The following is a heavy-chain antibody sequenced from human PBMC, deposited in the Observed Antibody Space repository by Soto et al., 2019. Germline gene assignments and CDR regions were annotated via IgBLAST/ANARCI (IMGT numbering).Heavy chain of an antibody. CDR2: IYHSGST. J-gene: IGHJ4*02. D-gene: IGHD3-10*01. V-gene: IGHV4-4*02. CDR3: ARRWGEGRVDY. Sequence: QVQLQESGPGLVKPSGTLSLTCAVSGGSISSSNWWSWVRQPPGKGLQWIGEIYHSGSTNYIPSLTSRVTISVDKSRNQFSLKLSSVTAADTAGYYCARRWGEGRVDYWGQGTLVTVSS. CDR1: GGSISSSNW.